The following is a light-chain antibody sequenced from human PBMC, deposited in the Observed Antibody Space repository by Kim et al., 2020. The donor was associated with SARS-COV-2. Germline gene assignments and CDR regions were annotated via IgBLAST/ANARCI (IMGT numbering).Light chain of an antibody. V-gene: IGKV1-5*01. CDR2: DAS. J-gene: IGKJ2*01. Sequence: SASVGDRVTITCRASQIISSWLAWYQQKPGKAPKLLIYDASTLESGVPSRFSGRGSGTEFTLTISSLQPDDFATYYCQQYGSYSYTFGQGTKLEI. CDR3: QQYGSYSYT. CDR1: QIISSW.